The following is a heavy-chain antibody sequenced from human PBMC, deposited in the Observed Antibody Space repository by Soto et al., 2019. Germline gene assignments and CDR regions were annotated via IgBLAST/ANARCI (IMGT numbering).Heavy chain of an antibody. V-gene: IGHV4-30-2*01. CDR1: GGSISSGGYS. Sequence: QLQLQESGSGLVKPSQTLSLTCAVSGGSISSGGYSWSWIRQPPGKGLEWIGYIYHSGSTYYNPFRKSRVNISGDRAKNQFPLKLGFVTGADKAVYYCGKGGPCFSIVVTARRRGWFHPWGQGNLVTVSS. CDR3: GKGGPCFSIVVTARRRGWFHP. D-gene: IGHD2-21*01. CDR2: IYHSGST. J-gene: IGHJ5*02.